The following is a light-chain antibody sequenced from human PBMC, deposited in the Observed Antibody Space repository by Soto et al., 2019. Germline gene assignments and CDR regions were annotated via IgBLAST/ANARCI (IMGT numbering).Light chain of an antibody. Sequence: QSALTQPASVSGSPGQSITISCTGTSSDVGDYDSVSWYQQRPGKAPQLMISDVTNRPSGISNRFSGSKSGNTASLTISGLQTEDEDDYYCSSYTATSTQVFGTGTKVTVL. CDR2: DVT. CDR3: SSYTATSTQV. V-gene: IGLV2-14*01. J-gene: IGLJ1*01. CDR1: SSDVGDYDS.